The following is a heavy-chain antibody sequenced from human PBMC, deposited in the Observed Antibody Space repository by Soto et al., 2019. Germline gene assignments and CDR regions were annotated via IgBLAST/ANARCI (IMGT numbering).Heavy chain of an antibody. CDR2: ISAYNGNT. CDR3: AIGSVGYVQIDY. V-gene: IGHV1-18*04. CDR1: GYTFTSYG. J-gene: IGHJ4*01. D-gene: IGHD5-12*01. Sequence: SVKVSCKASGYTFTSYGISWVRQAPGQGLEWMGWISAYNGNTNYAQKLQGRVTLTTDTSTSTAYMELSSLRSDDTAVYDCAIGSVGYVQIDYWGHGTLVTVSS.